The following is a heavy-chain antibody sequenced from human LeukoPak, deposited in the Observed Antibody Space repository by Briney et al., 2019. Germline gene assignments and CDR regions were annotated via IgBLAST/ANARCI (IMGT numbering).Heavy chain of an antibody. J-gene: IGHJ4*02. CDR1: GGSISSGGYY. D-gene: IGHD2-2*01. CDR2: IYYSGST. V-gene: IGHV4-31*03. CDR3: ARPGRGGGFVPRGRYYFDY. Sequence: PSETLSHTCTVSGGSISSGGYYWSWIRQHPGKGLEWIGYIYYSGSTYYNPSLKSRVTISVDTSKNQFSLKLSSVTAADTAVYYCARPGRGGGFVPRGRYYFDYWGQGTLVTVSS.